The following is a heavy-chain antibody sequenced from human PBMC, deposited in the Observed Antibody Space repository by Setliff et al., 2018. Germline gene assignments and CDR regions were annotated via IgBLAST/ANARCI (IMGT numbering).Heavy chain of an antibody. CDR1: GYYIRSGYY. J-gene: IGHJ4*02. CDR3: ATLPTSTHFDY. Sequence: PSETLSLTCVVSGYYIRSGYYWGWIRQHPGKGLEWIGSIFYDGNTFYNPSLKSRVTMSVDTSKNQFSLKLSSVTAADTAVYYCATLPTSTHFDYWGQGTLVTVSS. V-gene: IGHV4-38-2*01. CDR2: IFYDGNT. D-gene: IGHD4-4*01.